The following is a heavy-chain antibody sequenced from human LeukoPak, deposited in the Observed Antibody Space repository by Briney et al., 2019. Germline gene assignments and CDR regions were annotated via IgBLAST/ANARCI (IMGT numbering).Heavy chain of an antibody. CDR1: GITFNA. CDR3: ASGGQGWYWYYGMDV. D-gene: IGHD6-19*01. J-gene: IGHJ6*02. Sequence: GGSLRLSCAASGITFNAIHWVRQAPGKGLEWVALTWYDGRNKYYADSVKGRFTISRDNSKNTLYLQMNSLRAEDTAVYYCASGGQGWYWYYGMDVWGQGTTVTVSS. V-gene: IGHV3-30*02. CDR2: TWYDGRNK.